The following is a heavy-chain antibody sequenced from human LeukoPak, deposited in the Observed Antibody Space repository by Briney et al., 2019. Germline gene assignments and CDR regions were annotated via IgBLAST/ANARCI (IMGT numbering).Heavy chain of an antibody. Sequence: SETLSLTCTVSGGSISSNSYYWGWIRQPPGKGLEWIGSIYYSGGTYYNPSLKSRVTISVDTSKNQFSLKLSSVTAADTAVYYCTRQEYQLLFSGFDPWGQGTLVTVSS. D-gene: IGHD2-2*01. CDR3: TRQEYQLLFSGFDP. J-gene: IGHJ5*02. CDR2: IYYSGGT. CDR1: GGSISSNSYY. V-gene: IGHV4-39*01.